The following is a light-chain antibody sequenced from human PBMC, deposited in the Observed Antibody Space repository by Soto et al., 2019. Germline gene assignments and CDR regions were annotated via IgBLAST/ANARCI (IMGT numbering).Light chain of an antibody. CDR3: QQRGNWPVLS. J-gene: IGKJ4*01. CDR2: DAS. CDR1: QSVSSY. Sequence: EIVLTQSPATLSLSPGERATLSCRSSQSVSSYLAWYQQKPGRAPRLLIYDASNRATGIPARFSGSGSGTDFTLTISSLEPDDSAVYYCQQRGNWPVLSFGGGTKVEIK. V-gene: IGKV3-11*01.